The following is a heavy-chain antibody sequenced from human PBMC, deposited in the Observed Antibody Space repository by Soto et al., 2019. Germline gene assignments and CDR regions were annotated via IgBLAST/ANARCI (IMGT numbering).Heavy chain of an antibody. CDR2: FDPEDGET. CDR1: GYTLTELS. J-gene: IGHJ6*02. V-gene: IGHV1-24*01. Sequence: ASVKVSCKVSGYTLTELSMHWVRQAPGKGLEWMGGFDPEDGETIYAQKFQGRVTMTEDTSTDTAYMELSSLRSEDTAVYYCARLNGYCVSTGCHGYYGMDVWGQGTTVTVSS. CDR3: ARLNGYCVSTGCHGYYGMDV. D-gene: IGHD2-2*03.